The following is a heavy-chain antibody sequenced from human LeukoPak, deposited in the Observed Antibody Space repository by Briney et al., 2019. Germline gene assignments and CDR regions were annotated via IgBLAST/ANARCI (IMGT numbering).Heavy chain of an antibody. CDR3: ARTYCSSTSCHDAFDI. Sequence: SQTLSLTCAVSGGSISGGGYSWSWIRQLPGKGLEWIGYIYHSGSTYYNPSLKSRVTISVDRSRNQFSLKLSSVTAADTAVYYCARTYCSSTSCHDAFDIWGQGTMVTVSS. CDR2: IYHSGST. CDR1: GGSISGGGYS. D-gene: IGHD2-2*01. V-gene: IGHV4-30-2*01. J-gene: IGHJ3*02.